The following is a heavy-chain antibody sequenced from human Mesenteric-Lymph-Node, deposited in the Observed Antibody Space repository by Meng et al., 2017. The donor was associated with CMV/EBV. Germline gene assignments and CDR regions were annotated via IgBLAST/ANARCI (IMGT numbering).Heavy chain of an antibody. J-gene: IGHJ3*02. CDR1: GLTFDDYA. D-gene: IGHD2-21*01. CDR3: AKGAYGGISNDAFDI. V-gene: IGHV3-9*03. Sequence: GGSLRLSCAASGLTFDDYAMHWVRQAPGKGLEWVSGISWDSGTIGYEDSVKGRFTISRDNAKASLYLQMSSLRPEDMALYYCAKGAYGGISNDAFDIWGQGTMVTVSS. CDR2: ISWDSGTI.